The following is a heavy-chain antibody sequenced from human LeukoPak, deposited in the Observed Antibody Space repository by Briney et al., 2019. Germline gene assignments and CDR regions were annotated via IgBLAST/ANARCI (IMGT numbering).Heavy chain of an antibody. D-gene: IGHD3-10*01. V-gene: IGHV3-7*01. Sequence: GSLRPSCAASGFTFSSYCMSWGRQAPRKGVEGVADIKQDGSEKYYVDSVKGRFTISRDNAKNSLYLQMNSLRAEDTAVYYCAREASITMVRGVFPPYYMDVWGKGTTVTVSS. CDR2: IKQDGSEK. CDR1: GFTFSSYC. J-gene: IGHJ6*03. CDR3: AREASITMVRGVFPPYYMDV.